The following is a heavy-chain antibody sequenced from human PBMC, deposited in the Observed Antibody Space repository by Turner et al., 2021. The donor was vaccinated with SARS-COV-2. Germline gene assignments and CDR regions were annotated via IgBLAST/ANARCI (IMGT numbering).Heavy chain of an antibody. V-gene: IGHV3-23*01. CDR1: GFTFSTYP. J-gene: IGHJ4*02. D-gene: IGHD3-22*01. Sequence: EVQLLESGGDLVQPGGSLRLSCAASGFTFSTYPMNWVRQAPGKGLEWVSAISGSGGSTYYADSVKGRFTISRDNSKNTLYLQMNSLRAEDTAVYYCAKADRVMIVVVITLFDYWGQGTLVTVSS. CDR2: ISGSGGST. CDR3: AKADRVMIVVVITLFDY.